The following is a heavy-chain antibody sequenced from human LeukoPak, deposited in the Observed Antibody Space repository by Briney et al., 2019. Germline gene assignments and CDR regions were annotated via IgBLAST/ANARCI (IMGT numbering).Heavy chain of an antibody. CDR2: IYSGGST. V-gene: IGHV3-53*01. Sequence: GGSLRLSCAASGFTVSSNYMSWVRQAPGKGLEWVSVIYSGGSTYYADSVKGRFTISRDNSKNTLYLQMNSLRAEDTAVYYCAREYYYDSSGVFDIWGQGTMVTVSS. CDR3: AREYYYDSSGVFDI. D-gene: IGHD3-22*01. CDR1: GFTVSSNY. J-gene: IGHJ3*02.